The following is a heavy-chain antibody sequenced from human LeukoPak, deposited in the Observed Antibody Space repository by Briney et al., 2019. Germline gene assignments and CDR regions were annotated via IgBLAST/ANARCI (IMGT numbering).Heavy chain of an antibody. CDR2: INPNSGGT. Sequence: ASVKVSCKASGYTFTGYYMHWVRQAPGQGLEWMGWINPNSGGTNYAQKFQGRVTMTRDTSISTAYMELSRLRSDDTAVYYCARVPTTGDYYYMDVWGKGTTVTVSS. J-gene: IGHJ6*03. V-gene: IGHV1-2*02. CDR3: ARVPTTGDYYYMDV. D-gene: IGHD7-27*01. CDR1: GYTFTGYY.